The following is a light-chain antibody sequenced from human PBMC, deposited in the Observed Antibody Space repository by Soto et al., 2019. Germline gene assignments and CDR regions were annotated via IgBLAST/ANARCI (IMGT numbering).Light chain of an antibody. Sequence: QPVLTQSPSASASLGASVKLTCTLSSGHSSYAIAWRQQQPEKGPRYLMKLNSDGSHSKGDGIPDRFSGSSSGAERYLTISSLQSEDEADYYCQTWDTGIRVFGGGTKVTVL. CDR2: LNSDGSH. CDR3: QTWDTGIRV. V-gene: IGLV4-69*01. J-gene: IGLJ2*01. CDR1: SGHSSYA.